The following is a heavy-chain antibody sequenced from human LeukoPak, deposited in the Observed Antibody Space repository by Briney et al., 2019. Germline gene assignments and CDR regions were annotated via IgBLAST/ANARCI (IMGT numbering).Heavy chain of an antibody. V-gene: IGHV1-2*02. CDR1: GYTFTGYY. D-gene: IGHD3-22*01. CDR3: ARDRPTYYYDSSGYYPFGY. CDR2: INPNSGGT. J-gene: IGHJ4*02. Sequence: ASVKVSCKASGYTFTGYYMHWVRHAPGQGLEWMGWINPNSGGTNYAQKFQGRVTMTRDTSISTAYMELSRLRSDDTAVYYCARDRPTYYYDSSGYYPFGYWGQGTLVTVSS.